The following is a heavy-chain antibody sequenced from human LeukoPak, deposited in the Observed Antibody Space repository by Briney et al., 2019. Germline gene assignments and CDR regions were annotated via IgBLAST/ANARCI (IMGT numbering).Heavy chain of an antibody. CDR2: INPNSGGT. CDR1: GYTFTDYY. D-gene: IGHD6-13*01. J-gene: IGHJ5*01. V-gene: IGHV1-2*02. CDR3: ARPPQLIAAAGTYNWFDS. Sequence: AASVKVSCKASGYTFTDYYMHWVRQAPGQGLEWMGWINPNSGGTNYAQKFQGRVTMTRDTSISTAYMELSRLRSDDTAVYYCARPPQLIAAAGTYNWFDSWGQGTLVTVSS.